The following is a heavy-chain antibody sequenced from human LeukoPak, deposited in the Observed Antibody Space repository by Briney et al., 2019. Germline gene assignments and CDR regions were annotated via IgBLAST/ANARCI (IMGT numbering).Heavy chain of an antibody. D-gene: IGHD3-22*01. CDR1: GGSISSYY. J-gene: IGHJ4*02. Sequence: PSETLSLTCPVSGGSISSYYWSWLRQPAGKGLEWIGRIYTSGSTNYNPSLKSRVTMSVDTSKNQFSLKLSSVTAADTAVYYCARGRPSGYLLSPSYYFDYWGQGTLVTVSS. CDR2: IYTSGST. CDR3: ARGRPSGYLLSPSYYFDY. V-gene: IGHV4-4*07.